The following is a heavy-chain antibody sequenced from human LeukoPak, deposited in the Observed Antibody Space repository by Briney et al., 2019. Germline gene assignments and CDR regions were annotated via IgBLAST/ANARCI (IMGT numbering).Heavy chain of an antibody. CDR1: GYTFTSYG. V-gene: IGHV1-18*04. CDR2: ISAYNGNT. J-gene: IGHJ4*02. D-gene: IGHD2-2*01. Sequence: RASVKVSCKASGYTFTSYGISWVRQAPGQGLDGMGWISAYNGNTNFAQKLQGRGTMTTDPSTSTAYMGLRSLRSDDPAVYYCARDTSLIGVVPADKGDYWGQGTLVTVSS. CDR3: ARDTSLIGVVPADKGDY.